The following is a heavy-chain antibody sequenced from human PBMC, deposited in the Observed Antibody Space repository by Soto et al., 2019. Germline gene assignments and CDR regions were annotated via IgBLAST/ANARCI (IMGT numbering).Heavy chain of an antibody. CDR3: ARSFGISYGSIDAFDI. CDR1: GFTFSSYG. D-gene: IGHD3-10*01. Sequence: QVQLVESGGGVVQPGRSLRLSCAASGFTFSSYGLHWVRQAPGKGLEWVAVIWYDGSNKYYADSVKGRFTISRDNSKNTLYLQMNSLRAEDTAVYYCARSFGISYGSIDAFDIWGQETMVTVTA. V-gene: IGHV3-33*01. J-gene: IGHJ3*02. CDR2: IWYDGSNK.